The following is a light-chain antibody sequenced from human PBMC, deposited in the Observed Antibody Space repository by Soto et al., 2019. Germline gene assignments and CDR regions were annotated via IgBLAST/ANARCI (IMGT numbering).Light chain of an antibody. CDR2: GAS. J-gene: IGKJ3*01. CDR3: QQYGSSPLFT. CDR1: QSVSSSY. Sequence: IVLSQSPGALSLSPGERATPSCRASQSVSSSYLAWYQQKPGQAPRLLIYGASSRATGIPDRFSGSGSGTDFTLTISRLEPEDFAVYYCQQYGSSPLFTFGPGTKVDIK. V-gene: IGKV3-20*01.